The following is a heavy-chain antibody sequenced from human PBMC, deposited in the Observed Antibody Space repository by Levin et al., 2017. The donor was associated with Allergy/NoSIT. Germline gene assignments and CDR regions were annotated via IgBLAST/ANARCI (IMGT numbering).Heavy chain of an antibody. D-gene: IGHD3-16*01. CDR2: INSDGSST. J-gene: IGHJ2*01. CDR3: AREGRWGEHFDL. Sequence: GESLKISCAASEFTLSTFWMHWVRQAPGKGLVWVSRINSDGSSTTYADSVRGRITISRDNAKNTVYQQIHSLRAEDTAVYYCAREGRWGEHFDLWGRGTLVTVSS. CDR1: EFTLSTFW. V-gene: IGHV3-74*01.